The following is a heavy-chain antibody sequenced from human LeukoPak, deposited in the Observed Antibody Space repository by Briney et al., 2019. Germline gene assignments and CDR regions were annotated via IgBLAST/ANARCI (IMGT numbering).Heavy chain of an antibody. D-gene: IGHD4-17*01. J-gene: IGHJ4*02. Sequence: ASVTVSCKASGYNFTNYGISWVRQAPGQGLEWVGWISAYSGDTNYAQKLQGRLTMTTDTSPGTAYSELRSLTSADTAVYYCARAPSFGDYGGDYWGQGTLVTVSS. CDR2: ISAYSGDT. CDR1: GYNFTNYG. V-gene: IGHV1-18*01. CDR3: ARAPSFGDYGGDY.